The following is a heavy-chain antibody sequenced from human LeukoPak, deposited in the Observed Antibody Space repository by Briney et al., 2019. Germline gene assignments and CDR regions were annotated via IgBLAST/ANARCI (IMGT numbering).Heavy chain of an antibody. D-gene: IGHD6-13*01. CDR1: GGSISSNY. J-gene: IGHJ4*02. V-gene: IGHV4-59*08. CDR3: ARHYSSSWFDF. CDR2: IHYSGST. Sequence: PSETLSLTCTVSGGSISSNYWSWIRQPPGKGLEWIGYIHYSGSTNYNPSLKSRVTISVDKSKNQFSLKLSSVTAADTAVYYCARHYSSSWFDFWGQGTLVTVSS.